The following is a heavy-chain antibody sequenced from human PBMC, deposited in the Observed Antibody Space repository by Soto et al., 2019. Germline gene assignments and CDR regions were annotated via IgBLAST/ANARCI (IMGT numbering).Heavy chain of an antibody. CDR3: ARQEDYGSGSYYYYGMDV. D-gene: IGHD3-10*01. Sequence: PSWTLSLTCAVSGGSISSGDYYWSWIRQPPGKGLEWIGCIYYSGSTYYIPSLKSRVTISVDTSKNQFSLKLSSVTAADTAVYYCARQEDYGSGSYYYYGMDVWGQGTTVTVSS. CDR1: GGSISSGDYY. CDR2: IYYSGST. V-gene: IGHV4-39*01. J-gene: IGHJ6*02.